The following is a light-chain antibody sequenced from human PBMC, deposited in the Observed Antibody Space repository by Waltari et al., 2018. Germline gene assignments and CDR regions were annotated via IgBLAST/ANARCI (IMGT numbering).Light chain of an antibody. J-gene: IGKJ4*01. CDR1: ENARTR. CDR2: GAS. CDR3: HHSHKWPPRLT. Sequence: EIVMTQSPATLAVSPGEGAILPCRASENARTRLVLYQQKPGQPPRLLIYGASSRATGVPGRFSGSGSGTEFTLAISSLQSEDFAVYYCHHSHKWPPRLTFGGGTKVEIK. V-gene: IGKV3-15*01.